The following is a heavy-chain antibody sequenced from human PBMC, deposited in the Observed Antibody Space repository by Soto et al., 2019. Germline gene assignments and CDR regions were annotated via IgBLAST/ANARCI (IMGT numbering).Heavy chain of an antibody. Sequence: GASVKVSCKASGYTFTSYYMHWVRQAPGQGLEWMGIINPSGGSTSYAQKFQGRVTMTGDTSTSTVYMELSSLRSEDTAVYYCAGTGAIPHYYYYGMDVWGQGTTVTVSS. D-gene: IGHD2-21*01. CDR2: INPSGGST. CDR3: AGTGAIPHYYYYGMDV. J-gene: IGHJ6*02. V-gene: IGHV1-46*01. CDR1: GYTFTSYY.